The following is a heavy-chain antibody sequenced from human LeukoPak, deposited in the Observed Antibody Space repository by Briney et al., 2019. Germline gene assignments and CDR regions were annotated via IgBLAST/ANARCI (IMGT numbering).Heavy chain of an antibody. D-gene: IGHD2-15*01. CDR1: GGSISSSSYY. CDR3: ARHRCSGGSRHFDY. V-gene: IGHV4-39*01. J-gene: IGHJ4*02. Sequence: SETLSLTCTVSGGSISSSSYYWGWIRQPPGKGLEWIGSIYYSGSTYYNPSLKSRVTISVDTSKNQFSLKLSSVTAADTAVYYCARHRCSGGSRHFDYWGQGTLVTVSS. CDR2: IYYSGST.